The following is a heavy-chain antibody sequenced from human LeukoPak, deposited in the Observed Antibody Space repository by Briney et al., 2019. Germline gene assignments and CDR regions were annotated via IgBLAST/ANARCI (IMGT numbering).Heavy chain of an antibody. CDR1: GFTFNRNA. D-gene: IGHD6-13*01. CDR2: ISGSGYST. J-gene: IGHJ4*02. CDR3: ARRIAAYQQFDY. V-gene: IGHV3-23*01. Sequence: GGSLRLSCAASGFTFNRNAISWVRQAPGKGLEWVSAISGSGYSTYYADSVKGRFTISRDNSKNTLYLQMNSLRAEDTAVYYCARRIAAYQQFDYWGQGTLVTVSS.